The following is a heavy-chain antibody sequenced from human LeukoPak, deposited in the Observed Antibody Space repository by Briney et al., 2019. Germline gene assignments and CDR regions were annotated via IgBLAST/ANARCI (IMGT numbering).Heavy chain of an antibody. CDR2: ISGSSGNT. J-gene: IGHJ4*02. D-gene: IGHD6-13*01. Sequence: GGSLRLSCAASGFTFSIHGMSWVRQAPGKGLEWVSHISGSSGNTYYADSVRGRFTISRDNSKDTMYLQMNSLRAEDAAVYFCARAIGSSPVFDSWGQGILVTVSS. CDR1: GFTFSIHG. CDR3: ARAIGSSPVFDS. V-gene: IGHV3-23*01.